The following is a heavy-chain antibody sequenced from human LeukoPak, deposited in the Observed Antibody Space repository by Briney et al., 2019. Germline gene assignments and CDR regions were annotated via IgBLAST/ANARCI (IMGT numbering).Heavy chain of an antibody. CDR1: GFPSSNYA. V-gene: IGHV3-23*01. CDR2: ITNSDGGA. Sequence: GGSLRLSCAASGFPSSNYAMNWVRQAPGKGLEWVSTITNSDGGAYHADSVKGRFTISRDNSKSTLYLQMNSLRAEDTAVYYCAKGSSESWYYYYMDVWGKGTTVTVSS. J-gene: IGHJ6*03. CDR3: AKGSSESWYYYYMDV. D-gene: IGHD6-13*01.